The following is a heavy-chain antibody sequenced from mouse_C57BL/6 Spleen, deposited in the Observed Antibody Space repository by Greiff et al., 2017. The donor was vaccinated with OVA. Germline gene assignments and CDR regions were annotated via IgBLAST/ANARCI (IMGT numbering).Heavy chain of an antibody. Sequence: QVTLKVSGPGILQPSQTLSLSCSFSGFSLSTFGMGVGWLRQPSGKGLEWLVHTWWGDAKYYNPALKSRPTISKDTSKNLVFLKIANVDTADAATYYCARTYPYYAMDYWGQGTSVTVSS. J-gene: IGHJ4*01. D-gene: IGHD5-1*01. V-gene: IGHV8-8*01. CDR2: TWWGDAK. CDR3: ARTYPYYAMDY. CDR1: GFSLSTFGMG.